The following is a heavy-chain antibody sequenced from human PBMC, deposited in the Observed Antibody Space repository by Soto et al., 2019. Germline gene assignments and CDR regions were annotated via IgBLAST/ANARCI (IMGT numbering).Heavy chain of an antibody. CDR2: IYYSGNN. CDR1: GGSISSGGYY. Sequence: QVKLQESGPGLVKPSQTLSLTCTVSGGSISSGGYYWSWSRQHPGKGLESIGYIYYSGNNYYNPSRKRRVTISIDTSKNQFALKLSSVTAADTAVYYCAREGMNYNDSSGYWVRNVMDVWGQGTTVTVSS. V-gene: IGHV4-31*03. D-gene: IGHD3-22*01. J-gene: IGHJ6*02. CDR3: AREGMNYNDSSGYWVRNVMDV.